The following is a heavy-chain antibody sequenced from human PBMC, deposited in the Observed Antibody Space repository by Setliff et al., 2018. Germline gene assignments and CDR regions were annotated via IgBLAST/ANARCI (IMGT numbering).Heavy chain of an antibody. Sequence: ASVKVSCKASGYTFSNYGISWVRQAPGQRLEWVGWISAYNGDTNYAQKFQGRVTMTTDRSTSTAYMELRSLRSDDTAVYYCARDYGASDGFDIWGQGTMVTVSS. CDR1: GYTFSNYG. D-gene: IGHD4-17*01. CDR3: ARDYGASDGFDI. J-gene: IGHJ3*02. CDR2: ISAYNGDT. V-gene: IGHV1-18*01.